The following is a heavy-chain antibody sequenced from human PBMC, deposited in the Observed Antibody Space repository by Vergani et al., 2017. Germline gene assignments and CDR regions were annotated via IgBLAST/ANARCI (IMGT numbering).Heavy chain of an antibody. J-gene: IGHJ4*02. Sequence: QVQLVESGGGVVQPGRSLRLSCAASGFTFSSYAMHWVRQAPGKGLEGGAVISYDGSNKYYADSLKGRFTISRDNSKNTLYLQMNSLRAEDTAVYYCARDDTIFGMGXVDYWGQGTLVTVSS. D-gene: IGHD3-3*01. V-gene: IGHV3-30-3*01. CDR2: ISYDGSNK. CDR1: GFTFSSYA. CDR3: ARDDTIFGMGXVDY.